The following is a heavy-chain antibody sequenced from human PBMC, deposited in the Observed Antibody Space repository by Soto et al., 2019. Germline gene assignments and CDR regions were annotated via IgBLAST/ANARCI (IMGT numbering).Heavy chain of an antibody. CDR2: INPSSGGT. CDR1: GYPFTGPY. D-gene: IGHD4-4*01. V-gene: IGHV1-2*02. Sequence: QAQLVQSGTEVKKPGASVKVSCKASGYPFTGPYIYWVRQAPGQGLEWMGWINPSSGGTEFAEKFQGRVTVTRDTSIRKVFLELNSLTSDDTGVYFCARDFRTYSHGVDVWGQGTAVTVSS. J-gene: IGHJ6*02. CDR3: ARDFRTYSHGVDV.